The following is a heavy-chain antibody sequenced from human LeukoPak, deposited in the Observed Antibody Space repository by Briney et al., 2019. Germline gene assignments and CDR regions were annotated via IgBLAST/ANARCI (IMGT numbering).Heavy chain of an antibody. CDR2: ISHSGGT. V-gene: IGHV4-30-4*01. D-gene: IGHD5-18*01. J-gene: IGHJ4*02. CDR1: GGSISSGDYY. Sequence: SETLSLTCIVSGGSISSGDYYWSWIRQPPGKGLEWIAYISHSGGTSYNPSLKGRATISLDTSRSQFSLKLSSVTAADTAVYYCACRLESVDTAMVMDYWGQGTLVTVSS. CDR3: ACRLESVDTAMVMDY.